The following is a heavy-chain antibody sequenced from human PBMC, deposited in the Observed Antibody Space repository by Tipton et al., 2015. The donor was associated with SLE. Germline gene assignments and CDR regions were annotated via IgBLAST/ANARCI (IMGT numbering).Heavy chain of an antibody. CDR3: AKDSGYCSSTSCYTDAFDI. Sequence: SLRLSCAASGFTFDDYTMHWVRQAPGKGLEWVSLISWDGGSTYYADSVKGRFTISRDNSKNSLHLQMNSLRTEDTALYYCAKDSGYCSSTSCYTDAFDIWGQGTMVTVSS. CDR1: GFTFDDYT. V-gene: IGHV3-43*01. J-gene: IGHJ3*02. D-gene: IGHD2-2*01. CDR2: ISWDGGST.